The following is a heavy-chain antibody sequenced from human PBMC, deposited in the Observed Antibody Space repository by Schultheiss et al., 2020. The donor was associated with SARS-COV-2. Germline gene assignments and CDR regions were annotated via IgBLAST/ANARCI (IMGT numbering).Heavy chain of an antibody. V-gene: IGHV3-21*01. CDR3: ARDQLRFLEWLSTGIVYYYGMDV. J-gene: IGHJ6*02. D-gene: IGHD3-3*01. CDR1: GFTVSSNY. CDR2: ISSRGTYI. Sequence: GGSLRLSCAASGFTVSSNYMSWVRQAPGKGLEWVSSISSRGTYIYYADSAKGRFTISRDNAKNSLYLQMNSLRAEDTALYYCARDQLRFLEWLSTGIVYYYGMDVWGQGTTVTVSS.